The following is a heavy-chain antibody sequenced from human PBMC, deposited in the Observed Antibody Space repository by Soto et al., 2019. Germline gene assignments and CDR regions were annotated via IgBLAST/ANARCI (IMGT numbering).Heavy chain of an antibody. CDR2: IYYSGST. J-gene: IGHJ3*02. V-gene: IGHV4-59*01. CDR1: GGSISSYY. CDR3: ARDLFREGYCSGGSCYSDAFDI. Sequence: SETLSLTCTVSGGSISSYYWSWIRQPPGKGLEWIGYIYYSGSTNYNPSLKSRVTISVDTSKNQFSLKLSSVTAADTAVYYCARDLFREGYCSGGSCYSDAFDIWGQGTMVTVSS. D-gene: IGHD2-15*01.